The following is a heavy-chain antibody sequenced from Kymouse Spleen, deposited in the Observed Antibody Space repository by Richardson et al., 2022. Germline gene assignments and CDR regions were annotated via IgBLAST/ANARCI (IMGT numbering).Heavy chain of an antibody. Sequence: EVQLVESGGGLVQPGGSLRLSCAASGFTFSSYSMNWVRQAPGKGLEWVSYISSSSSTIYYADSVKGRFTISRDNAKNSLYLQMNSLRDEDTAVYYCARDGCSGSSHYYYYGMDVWGQGTTVTVSS. V-gene: IGHV3-48*02. CDR3: ARDGCSGSSHYYYYGMDV. D-gene: IGHD3-10*01. CDR2: ISSSSSTI. CDR1: GFTFSSYS. J-gene: IGHJ6*02.